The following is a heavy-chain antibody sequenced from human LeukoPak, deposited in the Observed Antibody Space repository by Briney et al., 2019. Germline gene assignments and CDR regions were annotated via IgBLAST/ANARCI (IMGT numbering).Heavy chain of an antibody. V-gene: IGHV4-59*01. CDR1: GGSISGYY. J-gene: IGHJ2*01. CDR3: ARSVVTLYWYFDL. Sequence: SETLSLTCTVSGGSISGYYYNWMRHPPGKGLEWIGYIYYSGSTNYNPSLKSRVTISLDTSKNQFSLKLSSVTTADTAVYYCARSVVTLYWYFDLWGRGTLVTVSS. CDR2: IYYSGST. D-gene: IGHD4-23*01.